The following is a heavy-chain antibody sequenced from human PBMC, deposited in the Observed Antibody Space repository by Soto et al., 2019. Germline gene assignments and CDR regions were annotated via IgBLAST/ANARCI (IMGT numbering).Heavy chain of an antibody. CDR1: GFTFSNYA. CDR2: ISSGGNT. V-gene: IGHV3-23*01. J-gene: IGHJ4*02. Sequence: EVQLLEFGGHLVQPGGSLRLSCAASGFTFSNYAMTWVRRAPGKGLEWVSSISSGGNTYYADSVKGRFTISRDNSKSTLYLQMDSLRVEDTAVYYCAKGARSSSGSDGYKFDYWGQGTLVTVSS. CDR3: AKGARSSSGSDGYKFDY. D-gene: IGHD2-21*01.